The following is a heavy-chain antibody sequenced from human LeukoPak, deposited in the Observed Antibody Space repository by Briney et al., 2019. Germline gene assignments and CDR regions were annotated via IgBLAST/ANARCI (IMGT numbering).Heavy chain of an antibody. Sequence: ASVKVSCKASGGTFSSYTISWVRQAPGQGLEWMGRIIPILGIANYAQKFQGRVTITADKSTSTAYMELSSLRSEDTAVYYCARALEEGDDSSGLYYSYYMDVWGKGNTVTVSS. V-gene: IGHV1-69*02. CDR2: IIPILGIA. J-gene: IGHJ6*03. CDR1: GGTFSSYT. D-gene: IGHD3-22*01. CDR3: ARALEEGDDSSGLYYSYYMDV.